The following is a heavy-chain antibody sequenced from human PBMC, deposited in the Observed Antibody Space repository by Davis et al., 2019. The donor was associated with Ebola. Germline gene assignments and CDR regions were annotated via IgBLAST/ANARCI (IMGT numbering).Heavy chain of an antibody. Sequence: GESLKISCAASGFTFSSYGMHWVRQAPGKGLEWVAVIWHDGSNEYYADSVKGRFTISRDNSKNTLYLQMNSLKTEDTAVYYCTRPGTTVTTRYYGMDVWGQGTTVTVSS. D-gene: IGHD4-17*01. CDR2: IWHDGSNE. CDR3: TRPGTTVTTRYYGMDV. V-gene: IGHV3-33*01. J-gene: IGHJ6*02. CDR1: GFTFSSYG.